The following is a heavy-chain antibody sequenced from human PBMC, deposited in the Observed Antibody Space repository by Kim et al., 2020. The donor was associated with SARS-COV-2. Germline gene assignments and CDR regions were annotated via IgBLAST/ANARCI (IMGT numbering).Heavy chain of an antibody. CDR3: AKGFYCSGGSCYYFDY. Sequence: SVKGPFTISRDNSKNSLYLQMNSLRTEDTALYYCAKGFYCSGGSCYYFDYWGQGTLVTVSS. V-gene: IGHV3-43*01. D-gene: IGHD2-15*01. J-gene: IGHJ4*02.